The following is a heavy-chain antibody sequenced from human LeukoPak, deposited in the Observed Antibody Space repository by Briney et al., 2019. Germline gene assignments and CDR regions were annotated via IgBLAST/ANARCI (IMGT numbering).Heavy chain of an antibody. J-gene: IGHJ1*01. Sequence: GGSLRLSCAASGFTFSSYSMNWVRQAPGKGLEWVSSISSSSSYIYYADSVKGRFTISRDNAKNSLYPQMNSLRAEDTAVYYCARDMTTVTTAYFQYWGQGTLVTVSS. CDR3: ARDMTTVTTAYFQY. CDR2: ISSSSSYI. V-gene: IGHV3-21*01. D-gene: IGHD4-11*01. CDR1: GFTFSSYS.